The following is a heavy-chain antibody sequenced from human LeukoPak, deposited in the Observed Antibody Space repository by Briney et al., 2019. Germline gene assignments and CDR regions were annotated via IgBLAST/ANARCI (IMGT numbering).Heavy chain of an antibody. CDR3: ARDSSGRDGYNAFFDY. Sequence: ASVKVSCKASGYTLSQYAMHWVRQAPGQRPEWMGWINSGNSNTKYDQKFQGRVTITADKSTSTAYMELSSLRSEDTAVYYCARDSSGRDGYNAFFDYWGQGTLVTVSS. V-gene: IGHV1-3*04. CDR2: INSGNSNT. D-gene: IGHD5-24*01. J-gene: IGHJ4*02. CDR1: GYTLSQYA.